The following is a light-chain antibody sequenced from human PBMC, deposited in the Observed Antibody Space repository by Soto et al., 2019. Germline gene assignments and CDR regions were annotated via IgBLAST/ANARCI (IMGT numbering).Light chain of an antibody. CDR1: SSDVGGYNY. J-gene: IGLJ2*01. Sequence: QSVLTQPPSASGSPGQSVTISCTGTSSDVGGYNYVSWYQQHPGKAPKLMVYEVSKRPSGVPDRFSGSKSCNPASLTVSGLQAEDEADYYCSSYAGSNNLVFGGGTKLTVL. V-gene: IGLV2-8*01. CDR3: SSYAGSNNLV. CDR2: EVS.